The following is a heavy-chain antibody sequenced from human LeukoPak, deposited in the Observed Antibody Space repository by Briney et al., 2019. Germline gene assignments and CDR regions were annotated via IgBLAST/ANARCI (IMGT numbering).Heavy chain of an antibody. Sequence: PGGTLRLSCAASGFTFSSYGMSWVRQAPGKGLEWVSAISGSGGSTYYADSVKGRFTISRDNSKNTLYLQMNSLRAEDTAVYYCAKDRGVVVSFDYWGQGTLVTVSS. V-gene: IGHV3-23*01. CDR2: ISGSGGST. D-gene: IGHD2-15*01. J-gene: IGHJ4*02. CDR1: GFTFSSYG. CDR3: AKDRGVVVSFDY.